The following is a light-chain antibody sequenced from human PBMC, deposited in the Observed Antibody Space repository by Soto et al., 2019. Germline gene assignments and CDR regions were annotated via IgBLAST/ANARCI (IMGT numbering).Light chain of an antibody. CDR3: QHRSDWPIT. Sequence: EIVLTQSPGTLSLSPGERATLSCWASQSVSGYLAWYQQKLGQPPRLLIYDAFNRAAGIPARFSGSGSGTDFTLTISSLEPEDFAIYYCQHRSDWPITFGQGTRLEIK. CDR1: QSVSGY. CDR2: DAF. V-gene: IGKV3-11*01. J-gene: IGKJ5*01.